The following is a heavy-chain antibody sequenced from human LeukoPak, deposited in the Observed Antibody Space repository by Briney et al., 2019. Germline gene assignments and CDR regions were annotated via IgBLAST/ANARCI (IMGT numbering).Heavy chain of an antibody. CDR1: GFTFSSYS. J-gene: IGHJ5*02. V-gene: IGHV3-48*04. Sequence: PGGSLRLSCAASGFTFSSYSMNWVRQAPGKGLEWGSYISSSSSTIYYADSVKGRFTISRDNAKNSLYLQMNSLRAEDTAVYYCARDPKTYYDFWSGYRGGNWFDPWGQGTLVTVSS. D-gene: IGHD3-3*01. CDR2: ISSSSSTI. CDR3: ARDPKTYYDFWSGYRGGNWFDP.